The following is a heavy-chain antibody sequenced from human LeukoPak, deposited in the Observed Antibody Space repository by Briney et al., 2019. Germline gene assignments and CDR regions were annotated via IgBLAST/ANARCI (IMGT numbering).Heavy chain of an antibody. Sequence: GASVKVSCKASGYTFTSYGISWVRQAPGQGLEWMGWTNAYNTNTNYGQKLLGRVTMTTDTSTSTAYMELRSLRSDDTAVYYCARCGGSSCYQVELDYWGQGTLATVSS. J-gene: IGHJ4*02. D-gene: IGHD2-15*01. CDR1: GYTFTSYG. CDR3: ARCGGSSCYQVELDY. V-gene: IGHV1-18*01. CDR2: TNAYNTNT.